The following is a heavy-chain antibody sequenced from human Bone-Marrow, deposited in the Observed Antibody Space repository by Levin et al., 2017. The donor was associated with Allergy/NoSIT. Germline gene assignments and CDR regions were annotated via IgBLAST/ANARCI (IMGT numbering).Heavy chain of an antibody. CDR1: GFTFRGYG. D-gene: IGHD6-19*01. Sequence: GESLKISCAASGFTFRGYGMHWVRQAAGKGLEWVALVSYDGTKQFYADSVRGRFTISRDNSKNTLYFQMNSLRAEDTAVYFCARVKGSDTAGYFDYWGQGILVTVSS. J-gene: IGHJ4*02. V-gene: IGHV3-33*05. CDR2: VSYDGTKQ. CDR3: ARVKGSDTAGYFDY.